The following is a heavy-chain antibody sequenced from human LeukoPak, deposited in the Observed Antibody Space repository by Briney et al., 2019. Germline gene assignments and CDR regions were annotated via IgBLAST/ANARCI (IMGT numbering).Heavy chain of an antibody. CDR1: GFTFSSYG. CDR3: ARDSSSWYGANNDY. CDR2: ISYDGSNK. Sequence: GGSLRLSCAASGFTFSSYGMHWVRQAPGKGLEWVAVISYDGSNKYYADSVKGRFTISRDNSKNTLYLQMNSLRAEDTAVYYCARDSSSWYGANNDYWGQGTLVTVSS. V-gene: IGHV3-30*03. J-gene: IGHJ4*02. D-gene: IGHD6-13*01.